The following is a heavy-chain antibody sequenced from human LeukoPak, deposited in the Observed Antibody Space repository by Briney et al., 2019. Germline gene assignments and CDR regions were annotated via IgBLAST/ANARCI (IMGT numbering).Heavy chain of an antibody. D-gene: IGHD1-14*01. CDR2: IKYDGSDK. CDR3: ASRNLFDY. Sequence: GGSLRLSCVASGFTFRDYWMTWVRQAPGKGLECVANIKYDGSDKYYVDSVKGRFTISRDNAKNSVYLQMNSLRVEDTAVYYCASRNLFDYWGQGTVDTVSS. J-gene: IGHJ4*02. V-gene: IGHV3-7*01. CDR1: GFTFRDYW.